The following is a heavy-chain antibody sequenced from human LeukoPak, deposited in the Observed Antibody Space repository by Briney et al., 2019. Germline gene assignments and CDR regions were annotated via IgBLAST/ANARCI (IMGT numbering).Heavy chain of an antibody. V-gene: IGHV3-30-3*01. CDR2: ISYDGSNK. J-gene: IGHJ4*02. CDR1: GFTFSSYA. D-gene: IGHD3-22*01. CDR3: ARGGPGYYDSSDPNFDY. Sequence: GGSLRLSCAASGFTFSSYAMHWVRQAPGKGLEWVAVISYDGSNKYYADSVKGRFTISRDNSKNTLYLQMNSLRAEDTAVYYCARGGPGYYDSSDPNFDYWGQGTLVTVSS.